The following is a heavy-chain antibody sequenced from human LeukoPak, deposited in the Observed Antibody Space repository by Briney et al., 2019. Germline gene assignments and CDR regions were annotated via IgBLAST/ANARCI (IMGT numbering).Heavy chain of an antibody. J-gene: IGHJ4*02. CDR2: TYYRSKWYN. Sequence: SQTLSLTCAISGDSVSSNSAGWNWIRQSPSRGLEWLGRTYYRSKWYNDFAPSVRNRITINPDTSKNQFSLQLNSVTPEDTAVYYCARGVTMGGFDYWGQGTLVTVSS. D-gene: IGHD4/OR15-4a*01. V-gene: IGHV6-1*01. CDR1: GDSVSSNSAG. CDR3: ARGVTMGGFDY.